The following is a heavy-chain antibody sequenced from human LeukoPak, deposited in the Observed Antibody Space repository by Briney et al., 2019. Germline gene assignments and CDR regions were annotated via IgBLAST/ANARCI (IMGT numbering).Heavy chain of an antibody. CDR2: IFYSGIT. CDR1: GGSISPYY. Sequence: SETLSLTCSVSGGSISPYYWSWIRQPPGKGLEWIGYIFYSGITTYNPSLKSQVTISLDSSKNQFFLRLTSVTAADTAMYYCARAETLAAIYFDFWGQGSLVTVSS. D-gene: IGHD6-25*01. CDR3: ARAETLAAIYFDF. V-gene: IGHV4-59*01. J-gene: IGHJ4*02.